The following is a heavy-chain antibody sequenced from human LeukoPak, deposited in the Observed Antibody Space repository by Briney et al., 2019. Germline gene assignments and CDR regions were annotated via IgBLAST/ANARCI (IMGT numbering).Heavy chain of an antibody. CDR2: IYTSGST. Sequence: PSQTLSLTCTVSGGSISSGSYYWSWIRQPAGKGLEWIGRIYTSGSTNYNPSLKSRVTISVDTSKNQFSLKLGSVTAADTAVYYCARGPYCGGDCYSHEYFQHWGQGTLVTVSS. D-gene: IGHD2-21*02. V-gene: IGHV4-61*02. CDR3: ARGPYCGGDCYSHEYFQH. CDR1: GGSISSGSYY. J-gene: IGHJ1*01.